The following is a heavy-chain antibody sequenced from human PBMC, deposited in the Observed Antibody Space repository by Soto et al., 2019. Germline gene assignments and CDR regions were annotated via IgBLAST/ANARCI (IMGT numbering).Heavy chain of an antibody. CDR1: GFTFSSYD. V-gene: IGHV3-13*01. Sequence: GSLSRSCAASGFTFSSYDMHWVRQATGKGLEWVSAIGTAGDTYYPGSVKGRFTISRENAKNSLYLQMNSLRAGDTAVYYCARDSVAGVGRNFDYWGQGTLVTVSS. D-gene: IGHD6-19*01. CDR3: ARDSVAGVGRNFDY. CDR2: IGTAGDT. J-gene: IGHJ4*02.